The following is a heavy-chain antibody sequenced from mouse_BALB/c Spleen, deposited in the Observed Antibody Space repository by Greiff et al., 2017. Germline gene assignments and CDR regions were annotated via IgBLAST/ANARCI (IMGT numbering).Heavy chain of an antibody. CDR2: ISYSGST. D-gene: IGHD2-4*01. J-gene: IGHJ3*01. CDR1: GYSITSDYA. V-gene: IGHV3-2*02. CDR3: ARRDDYPWFAY. Sequence: EVQLVESGPGLVKPSQSLSLTCTVTGYSITSDYAWNWIRQFPGNKLEWMGYISYSGSTSYNPSLKSRISITRDTSKNQFFLQLNSVTTEDTATYYWARRDDYPWFAYWGQGTLVTVSA.